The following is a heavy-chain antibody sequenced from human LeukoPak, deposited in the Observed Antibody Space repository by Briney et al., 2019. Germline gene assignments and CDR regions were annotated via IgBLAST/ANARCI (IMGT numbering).Heavy chain of an antibody. CDR3: ARQEWEILEWLYHDY. V-gene: IGHV4-39*01. CDR2: IYYSGST. J-gene: IGHJ4*02. CDR1: GGSISSSSYY. D-gene: IGHD3-3*01. Sequence: SETLSLTCTVSGGSISSSSYYWGWIRQPPGKGLEWIGSIYYSGSTYYNPSLKSRVTISVDTSKNQFSLRLSSVTAADTAVYYCARQEWEILEWLYHDYWGQGTLVTVSS.